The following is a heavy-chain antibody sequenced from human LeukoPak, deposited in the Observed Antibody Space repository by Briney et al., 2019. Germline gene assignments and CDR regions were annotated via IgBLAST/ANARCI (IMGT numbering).Heavy chain of an antibody. CDR2: MNPNSGNT. J-gene: IGHJ5*02. V-gene: IGHV1-8*01. Sequence: ASVKVSCKASGYTFTSYDINWVRQATGQGLEWMGWMNPNSGNTGYAQKFQGRVTMTRNTSTSTAYMELSSLRSEDTAVDYCARRRPPMIGNWFDPWGEGTLVTVSS. CDR3: ARRRPPMIGNWFDP. D-gene: IGHD3-16*01. CDR1: GYTFTSYD.